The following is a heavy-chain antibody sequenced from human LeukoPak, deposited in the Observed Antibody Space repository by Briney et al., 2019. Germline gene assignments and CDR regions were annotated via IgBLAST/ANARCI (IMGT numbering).Heavy chain of an antibody. CDR2: IYYNGNT. J-gene: IGHJ3*02. D-gene: IGHD3-9*01. CDR3: ARGGTHYDILTGQCGAFGI. Sequence: PSETLSLTCTVSGGSISNYYWSWIRQPPGKGLEWIGYIYYNGNTNYNPSLKSRVTMSVDTSKNQFSLKLSSVTAADTAVYYCARGGTHYDILTGQCGAFGIWGQGTMVTVSS. V-gene: IGHV4-59*12. CDR1: GGSISNYY.